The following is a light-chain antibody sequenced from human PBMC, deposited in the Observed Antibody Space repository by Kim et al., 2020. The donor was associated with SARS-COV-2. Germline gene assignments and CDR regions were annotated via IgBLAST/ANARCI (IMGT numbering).Light chain of an antibody. Sequence: GQSVTSSCSGRTSNVGKTYVYWYQQLPGTAPRLLSYGNNQRPSGVPDRFSGSKSGTSASLAISGLRSEDEANYYCAAWDDTLSARVFGGGTQLTVL. CDR3: AAWDDTLSARV. CDR2: GNN. CDR1: TSNVGKTY. V-gene: IGLV1-47*02. J-gene: IGLJ3*02.